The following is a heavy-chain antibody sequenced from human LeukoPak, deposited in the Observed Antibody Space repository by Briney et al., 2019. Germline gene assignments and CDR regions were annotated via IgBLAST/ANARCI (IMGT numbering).Heavy chain of an antibody. V-gene: IGHV1-46*01. CDR3: ASACSGGSCYLDKPFDY. CDR2: INPSGGST. J-gene: IGHJ4*02. D-gene: IGHD2-15*01. CDR1: GYTFTSYY. Sequence: ASVKVSCKASGYTFTSYYVHWVRQAPGQGLEWMGIINPSGGSTSYAQKFQGRVTMTRDTSTSTVYMELSSLRSEDTAVYYCASACSGGSCYLDKPFDYWGQGTLVTVSS.